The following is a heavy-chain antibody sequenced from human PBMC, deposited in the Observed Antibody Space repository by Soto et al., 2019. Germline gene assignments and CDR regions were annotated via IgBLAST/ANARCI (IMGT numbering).Heavy chain of an antibody. J-gene: IGHJ4*02. CDR3: ATHIVVVTAMDY. CDR2: ISGSGDAT. D-gene: IGHD2-21*02. V-gene: IGHV3-23*01. Sequence: PGGSLRLSCAASGLTFSSYAMSWVRQAPGKGLEWVSSISGSGDATYYADSVKGRFTISRDNAKNTLYLQMNSLRAEDTAVYYCATHIVVVTAMDYWGQGTLVTVSS. CDR1: GLTFSSYA.